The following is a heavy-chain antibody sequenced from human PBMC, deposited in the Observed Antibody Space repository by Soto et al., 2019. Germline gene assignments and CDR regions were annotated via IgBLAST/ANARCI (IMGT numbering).Heavy chain of an antibody. CDR2: VSGAASHT. CDR3: ATSFRYFDN. Sequence: EVQLLESGGGLVLPGGSLRLSCAGSGFTPTTTPLSWVRQPPGKGLEWVATVSGAASHTYYVDSVRGRFFISRDNSKNTVTLQMNNLTVDDTAVCYCATSFRYFDNWGQGTRVTVSS. J-gene: IGHJ4*02. V-gene: IGHV3-23*01. D-gene: IGHD3-9*01. CDR1: GFTPTTTP.